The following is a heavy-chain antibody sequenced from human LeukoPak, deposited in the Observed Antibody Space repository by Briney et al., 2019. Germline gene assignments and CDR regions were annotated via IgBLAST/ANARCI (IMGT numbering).Heavy chain of an antibody. CDR2: MNPNSGNT. J-gene: IGHJ6*02. V-gene: IGHV1-8*01. D-gene: IGHD2-2*01. Sequence: GASVKVSCKASGYTFTSYDINWVRQATGQGLEWMGWMNPNSGNTGYAQKFQGRVTMTRNTSISTAYMELSSLRSEDTAAYYCARGRGVVVPAALLFWDYYYGMDVWGQGTTVTVSS. CDR3: ARGRGVVVPAALLFWDYYYGMDV. CDR1: GYTFTSYD.